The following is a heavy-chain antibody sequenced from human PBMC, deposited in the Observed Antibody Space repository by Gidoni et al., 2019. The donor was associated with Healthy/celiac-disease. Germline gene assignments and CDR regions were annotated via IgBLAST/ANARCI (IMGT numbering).Heavy chain of an antibody. V-gene: IGHV3-49*04. Sequence: EVQLVESGGGLVQPGRSLRLSCTASGFTFGDYAMSWVRQAPGKGLEWVGFIRSKAYGGTTEYAASVKGSFTISRDDSKSIAYLQMNSLKTEDTAVYYCTRVPYYYDSSGYYSYEDYWGQGTLVTVSS. J-gene: IGHJ4*02. CDR3: TRVPYYYDSSGYYSYEDY. D-gene: IGHD3-22*01. CDR1: GFTFGDYA. CDR2: IRSKAYGGTT.